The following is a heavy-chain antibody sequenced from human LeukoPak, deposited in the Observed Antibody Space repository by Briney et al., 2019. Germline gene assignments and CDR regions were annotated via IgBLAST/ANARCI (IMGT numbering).Heavy chain of an antibody. D-gene: IGHD5-24*01. Sequence: PGESLRLSCAASGFTFRDYAMGWVRQAPGKGLEWVSTVFGLDHRTSYADSVKGRFTISRDNSKNTLSLQMNSLRAEDTAVYYCARNRVVEMATISFDYWGQGTLVTVSS. V-gene: IGHV3-23*01. CDR1: GFTFRDYA. CDR3: ARNRVVEMATISFDY. CDR2: VFGLDHRT. J-gene: IGHJ4*02.